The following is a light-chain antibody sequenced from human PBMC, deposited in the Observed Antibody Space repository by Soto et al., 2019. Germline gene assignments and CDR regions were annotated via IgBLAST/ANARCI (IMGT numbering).Light chain of an antibody. Sequence: EIVRTQTPATLSVSPGKIATLSCSTSQSVSIKLAWYQQKPGQAPRLLIYDTSTRATGIPARFSGSGSGTEFTLTISSLQSEDFAVYYCQQYNNWPPITFGQGTRLEIK. V-gene: IGKV3-15*01. CDR3: QQYNNWPPIT. J-gene: IGKJ5*01. CDR2: DTS. CDR1: QSVSIK.